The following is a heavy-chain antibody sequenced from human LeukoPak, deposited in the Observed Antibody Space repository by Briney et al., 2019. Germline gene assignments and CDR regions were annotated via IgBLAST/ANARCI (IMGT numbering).Heavy chain of an antibody. Sequence: PSETLSLTCAVYGGSFSGYYWSWIRQPPGKGLEWIGEINHSGSTNYNPSLKSRVTISVDTSKNQFSLKLSSVTAADTAVYYYARVVTDYGYNYWGQGTLVTVSS. J-gene: IGHJ4*02. CDR1: GGSFSGYY. D-gene: IGHD4/OR15-4a*01. V-gene: IGHV4-34*01. CDR2: INHSGST. CDR3: ARVVTDYGYNY.